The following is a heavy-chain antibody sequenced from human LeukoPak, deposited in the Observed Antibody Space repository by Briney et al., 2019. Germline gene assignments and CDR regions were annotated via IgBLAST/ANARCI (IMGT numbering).Heavy chain of an antibody. CDR1: GFTFSSYG. Sequence: PGGSLRLSCAASGFTFSSYGMHWVRQAPGKGLEWVAVISYDGSNKYYADSVKGRFTISRDNSKNTLYLQMNSLRAEDTAIYYCAKPEGSDYYYPPSDAFDIWGQGTMVTVSS. CDR2: ISYDGSNK. V-gene: IGHV3-30*18. CDR3: AKPEGSDYYYPPSDAFDI. J-gene: IGHJ3*02. D-gene: IGHD4-17*01.